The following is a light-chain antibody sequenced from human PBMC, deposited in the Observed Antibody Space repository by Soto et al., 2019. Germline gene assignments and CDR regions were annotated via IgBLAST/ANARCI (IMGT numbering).Light chain of an antibody. CDR3: QAYDYSLTAFV. Sequence: QSVLTQPPSVSGAPGQRVPISCTGNNSNLGAGYDVHWYQQLPGAAPKLVIFGNRNRPSGVPERFSGSKSGTSASLAITGLQAEDEDDYYCQAYDYSLTAFVFGGGTKVTVL. CDR2: GNR. V-gene: IGLV1-40*01. J-gene: IGLJ3*02. CDR1: NSNLGAGYD.